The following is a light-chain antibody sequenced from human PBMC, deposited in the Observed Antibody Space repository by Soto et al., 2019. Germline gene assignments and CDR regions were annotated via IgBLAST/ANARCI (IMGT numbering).Light chain of an antibody. V-gene: IGKV3-20*01. Sequence: EIVLTQSPGTLSLSPGERATLSCRASQSVSSSYLAWYQQKPGQAPKPLNYGASSRAIGIPARFSGSGSGTNFTLAISSLDAEDLAMNYCQQYTSPPWTVGQGTKVEIK. CDR2: GAS. CDR3: QQYTSPPWT. J-gene: IGKJ1*01. CDR1: QSVSSSY.